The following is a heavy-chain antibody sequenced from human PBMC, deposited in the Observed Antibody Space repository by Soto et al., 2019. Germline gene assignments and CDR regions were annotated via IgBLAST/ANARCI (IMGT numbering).Heavy chain of an antibody. J-gene: IGHJ4*02. D-gene: IGHD4-17*01. V-gene: IGHV4-31*03. CDR2: IYYTGST. CDR1: GASTGSGGSY. Sequence: QVQLQESGPGLVKTSQTLSLTCTVSGASTGSGGSYWSWIRQHPGKGLEWIGYIYYTGSTYYSPSLTSRASISVDTSTNQFSLKLDSATAADTAVYYCARADYGDRGLAFDSWGQGTLVTVSS. CDR3: ARADYGDRGLAFDS.